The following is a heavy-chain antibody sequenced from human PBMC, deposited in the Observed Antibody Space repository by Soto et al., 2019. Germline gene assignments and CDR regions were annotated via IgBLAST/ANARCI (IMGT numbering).Heavy chain of an antibody. J-gene: IGHJ6*02. CDR2: IYPGDSDT. CDR1: GYSFTSYW. V-gene: IGHV5-51*01. Sequence: PGESLKISCKGSGYSFTSYWIGWVRQMPGKGLEWMGIIYPGDSDTRYSPSFQGQVTISADKSISTAYLQWSSLKASDTAMYYCASIPLGYCSGGSCSPGYYYGMDVWGQGTTVTVSS. D-gene: IGHD2-15*01. CDR3: ASIPLGYCSGGSCSPGYYYGMDV.